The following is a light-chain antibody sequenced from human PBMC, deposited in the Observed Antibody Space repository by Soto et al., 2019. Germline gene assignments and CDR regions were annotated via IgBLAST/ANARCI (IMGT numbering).Light chain of an antibody. CDR1: SSDIGGYNY. CDR3: ASYASSNTVL. J-gene: IGLJ2*01. CDR2: DVS. V-gene: IGLV2-14*03. Sequence: SALTQPASVSGSPGQSITISCTGTSSDIGGYNYVSWYQQHTGKAPKLMIYDVSDRPSGVSNRFSGSKSGNTASLTISGLQAEDEADYYCASYASSNTVLFGGGTKLTVL.